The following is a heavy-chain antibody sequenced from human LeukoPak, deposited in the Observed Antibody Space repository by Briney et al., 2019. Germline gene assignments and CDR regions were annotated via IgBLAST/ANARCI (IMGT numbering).Heavy chain of an antibody. CDR3: ARDNGSGWFKTFDY. Sequence: SQTLSLTCTVSGGSISSGDYYWSWIRQPPGKGLEWIGYIYYSGSTYYNPPLKSRVPISVDTSKNPFSLKLSSVTAADTAVYYCARDNGSGWFKTFDYWGQGTLVTVSS. J-gene: IGHJ4*02. D-gene: IGHD6-19*01. CDR1: GGSISSGDYY. CDR2: IYYSGST. V-gene: IGHV4-30-4*01.